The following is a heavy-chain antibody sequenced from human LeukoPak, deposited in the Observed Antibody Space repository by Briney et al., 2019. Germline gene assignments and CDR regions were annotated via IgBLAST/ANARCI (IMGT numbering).Heavy chain of an antibody. V-gene: IGHV4-4*08. CDR2: VFSSGNT. CDR3: ARELYTNHDLLWFDP. D-gene: IGHD4-11*01. Sequence: SETLSLTCTVSGGSITSYYWSWIRQPPGKGLEYIGYVFSSGNTNYNPSLKSRVTISLDASKNQFSLKLRSVTAADTAVYYCARELYTNHDLLWFDPWGQGTLVTVSS. J-gene: IGHJ5*02. CDR1: GGSITSYY.